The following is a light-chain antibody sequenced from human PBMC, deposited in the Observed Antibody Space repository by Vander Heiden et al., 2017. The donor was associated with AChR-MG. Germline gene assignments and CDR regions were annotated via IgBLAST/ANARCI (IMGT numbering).Light chain of an antibody. CDR3: AAWDGSLSGWV. Sequence: QSVLPQPPSASGTPGQRVTISCSGSGSNIGSNTVNWYQQLPGTAPNLFIYANNQRPSGVPDRFSGSKSGTSASLAISGLQAEDEAAYYCAAWDGSLSGWVFGGGTKLTVL. CDR1: GSNIGSNT. V-gene: IGLV1-44*01. CDR2: ANN. J-gene: IGLJ3*02.